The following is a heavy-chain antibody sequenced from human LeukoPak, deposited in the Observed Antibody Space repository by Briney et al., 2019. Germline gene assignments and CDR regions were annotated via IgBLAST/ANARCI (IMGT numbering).Heavy chain of an antibody. D-gene: IGHD3-16*01. CDR3: ARVRWGGLYYFDY. J-gene: IGHJ4*02. Sequence: GGSLRLSCAASGFIFDDYGMTWVRQAPGKGLEWVSGITWNGGYTGYADSVKGRFTISRDNAKNTLYLQMNSLRAEDTAVYYCARVRWGGLYYFDYWGQGTLVTVSS. V-gene: IGHV3-20*04. CDR2: ITWNGGYT. CDR1: GFIFDDYG.